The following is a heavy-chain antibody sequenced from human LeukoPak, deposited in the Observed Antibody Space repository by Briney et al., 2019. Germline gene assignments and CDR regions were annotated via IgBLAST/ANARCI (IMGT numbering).Heavy chain of an antibody. CDR3: ARSVLRYFDWLPNMNHPFDP. J-gene: IGHJ5*02. D-gene: IGHD3-9*01. Sequence: PSETLSLTCTVSGGSISSSSYYWGWIRQPPGKGLEWIGSIYYSGSTYYNPSLKSRVTISVDTSKNQFSLKLSSVTAADTAVYYCARSVLRYFDWLPNMNHPFDPWGQGTLVTVSS. V-gene: IGHV4-39*01. CDR2: IYYSGST. CDR1: GGSISSSSYY.